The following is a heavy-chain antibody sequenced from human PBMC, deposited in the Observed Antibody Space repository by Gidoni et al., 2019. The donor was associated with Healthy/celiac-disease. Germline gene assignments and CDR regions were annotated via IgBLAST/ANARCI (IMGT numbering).Heavy chain of an antibody. V-gene: IGHV5-51*01. CDR2: IEPGDSDT. CDR1: GYSCTSYW. D-gene: IGHD2-2*01. CDR3: ARVDLRCSSTSCYPWGDAFDI. J-gene: IGHJ3*02. Sequence: EVQLVQSGAEGKKPGESLKISCTGSGYSCTSYWIGWVRQMPGKGLEWMGVIEPGDSDTRSSPSFQGQVTISADKSISTASLQWSSLKASDTAMYYCARVDLRCSSTSCYPWGDAFDIWGQGTMVTVSS.